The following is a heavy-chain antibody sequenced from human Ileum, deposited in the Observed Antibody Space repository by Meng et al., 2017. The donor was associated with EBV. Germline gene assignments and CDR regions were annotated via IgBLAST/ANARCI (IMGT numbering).Heavy chain of an antibody. J-gene: IGHJ4*02. V-gene: IGHV3-23*04. D-gene: IGHD1-26*01. CDR1: GFTFSNYA. Sequence: EVQLVESGGGLVQPGGSLRLSCVVSGFTFSNYAMSWVRQAPGKGLEWVSDIGGSGDSTYYADSVKGRFTISRDNSKNTLYLQMNSLRAEDTAVYYCAKGNSGRYYYFDYWGQGTLVTVSS. CDR3: AKGNSGRYYYFDY. CDR2: IGGSGDST.